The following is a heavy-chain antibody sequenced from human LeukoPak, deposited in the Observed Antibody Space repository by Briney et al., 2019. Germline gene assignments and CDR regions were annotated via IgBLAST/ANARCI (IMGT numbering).Heavy chain of an antibody. D-gene: IGHD3-16*02. J-gene: IGHJ6*03. Sequence: SGTLSLTCAVSGGSISSSNWWSWVRQPPGKGLEWIGEIYHSGSTNYNPSLKSRVTISVDKSKNQFSLKLSSVTAADTAVYYCARVPLGDYVWGSYRLPPSYYYYMDVWGKGTTVTISS. CDR2: IYHSGST. CDR3: ARVPLGDYVWGSYRLPPSYYYYMDV. CDR1: GGSISSSNW. V-gene: IGHV4-4*02.